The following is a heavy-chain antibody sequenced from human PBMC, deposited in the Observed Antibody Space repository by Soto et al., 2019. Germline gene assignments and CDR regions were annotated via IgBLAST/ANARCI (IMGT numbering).Heavy chain of an antibody. CDR2: ISAYNGNT. CDR1: GYTFTSYG. V-gene: IGHV1-18*01. D-gene: IGHD6-19*01. Sequence: QVQLVQSGAEVKKPGASVKVSSKASGYTFTSYGISWVRHAPGQGREWMGWISAYNGNTNYAQKLQGRVTITTDTSKSRAYMEQRSQTSDATAVYCCGRETQGKNSGWYYGECGRDVVGQGTTDMVSS. CDR3: GRETQGKNSGWYYGECGRDV. J-gene: IGHJ6*02.